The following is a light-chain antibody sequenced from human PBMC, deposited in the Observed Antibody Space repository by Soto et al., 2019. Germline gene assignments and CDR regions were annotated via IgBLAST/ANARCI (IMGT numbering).Light chain of an antibody. Sequence: QSVLSQPASVSGSPGQSITISCTGTSCDVGGFEYVSWYQHQPGKAPKLIIYDVTKRPSGVSNFFAGSKSGNTASLTISGIQAEDEGDYYCGSITRSSTSVFGTGTKLTVL. CDR3: GSITRSSTSV. J-gene: IGLJ1*01. CDR2: DVT. CDR1: SCDVGGFEY. V-gene: IGLV2-14*01.